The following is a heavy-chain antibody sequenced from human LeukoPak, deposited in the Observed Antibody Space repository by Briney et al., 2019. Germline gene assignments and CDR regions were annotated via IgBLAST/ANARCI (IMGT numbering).Heavy chain of an antibody. J-gene: IGHJ4*02. CDR2: IYHSGST. CDR1: GYSISSGYY. CDR3: ARSNSSSSRGRYFDY. D-gene: IGHD6-6*01. V-gene: IGHV4-38-2*02. Sequence: SETLSLTCTVSGYSISSGYYWGWIRQPPGKGLEWIGSIYHSGSTYYNPSLKSRVTISVDRSKNQFSLKLSSVTAADTAVYYCARSNSSSSRGRYFDYWGQGTLVTVSS.